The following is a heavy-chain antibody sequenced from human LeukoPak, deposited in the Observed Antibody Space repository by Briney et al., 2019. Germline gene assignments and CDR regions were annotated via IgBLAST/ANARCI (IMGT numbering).Heavy chain of an antibody. V-gene: IGHV3-30-3*01. D-gene: IGHD1-20*01. J-gene: IGHJ4*02. CDR3: ASSGAPYNWNSPFDY. CDR1: GFTFSSYA. Sequence: GGSLRLSCAASGFTFSSYAMHWVRQAPGKGPEWVAVISYDGSNKYHADSVKGRFTISRDNSKNTLYLQMNSLRPEDTAVYYCASSGAPYNWNSPFDYWGQGTLVTVSS. CDR2: ISYDGSNK.